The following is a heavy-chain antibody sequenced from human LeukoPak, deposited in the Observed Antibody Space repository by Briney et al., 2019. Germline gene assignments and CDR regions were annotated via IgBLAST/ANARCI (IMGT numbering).Heavy chain of an antibody. Sequence: SGTLSLTCAVSGGSISSSNWWSWVRQPPGKGLEWIGEIYHSGSTNYNPSLKSRVTISVDKSKNQFSLELSSVTAADTAVYYCARGGSSYYYYMDVWGKGTTVTVSS. V-gene: IGHV4-4*02. CDR1: GGSISSSNW. CDR2: IYHSGST. CDR3: ARGGSSYYYYMDV. J-gene: IGHJ6*03. D-gene: IGHD6-6*01.